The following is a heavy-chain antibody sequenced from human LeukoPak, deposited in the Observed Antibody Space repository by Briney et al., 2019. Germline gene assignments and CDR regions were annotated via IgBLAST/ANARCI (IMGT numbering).Heavy chain of an antibody. CDR2: ISSSGNII. J-gene: IGHJ5*02. D-gene: IGHD1-26*01. CDR3: AGDAVGPGLAGS. Sequence: GGSLRLSCAASGFTFSDYYMNWIRQTPGEGLEWVSYISSSGNIIYYADSVKDRFTISRDNAKNSLYLQMNGLRVEDTAVYYCAGDAVGPGLAGSWGQGTLVTVS. V-gene: IGHV3-11*01. CDR1: GFTFSDYY.